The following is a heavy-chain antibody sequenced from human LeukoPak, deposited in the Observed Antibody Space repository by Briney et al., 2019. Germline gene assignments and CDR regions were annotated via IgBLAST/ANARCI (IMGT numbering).Heavy chain of an antibody. Sequence: GGSLRLSCIGSGFTFGDYTINWVRQAPGKELEWVGFIRNKAYGGTTEYDASVKGRFIISRDDSRSIAYLQMNSLKTEDTGIYYCSRSLTTGWYGWLDPWGQGTLVTVSS. D-gene: IGHD6-19*01. J-gene: IGHJ5*02. V-gene: IGHV3-49*04. CDR3: SRSLTTGWYGWLDP. CDR2: IRNKAYGGTT. CDR1: GFTFGDYT.